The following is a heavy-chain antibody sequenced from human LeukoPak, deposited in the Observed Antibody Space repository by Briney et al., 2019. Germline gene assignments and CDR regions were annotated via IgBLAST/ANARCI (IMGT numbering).Heavy chain of an antibody. V-gene: IGHV3-15*01. J-gene: IGHJ3*02. Sequence: GGSLRLSCEASGFSFTNTWMSCVRQAPGKGLEWVGRVKSKADDGTTDYAAPVQGRFTISRDDSRNTLSLQMNSLKTEDTAVYYCATEGGSGSYYGDDAFDMWGQGTMVTVSS. CDR1: GFSFTNTW. CDR3: ATEGGSGSYYGDDAFDM. CDR2: VKSKADDGTT. D-gene: IGHD3-10*01.